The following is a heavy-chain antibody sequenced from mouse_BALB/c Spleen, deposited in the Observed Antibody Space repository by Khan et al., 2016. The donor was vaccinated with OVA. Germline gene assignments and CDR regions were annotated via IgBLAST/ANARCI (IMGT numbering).Heavy chain of an antibody. J-gene: IGHJ3*01. Sequence: EVQGVESGGDLVKPGGSLKLSCAASGFTFSSYSMSWVRQTPDKRLEWVATISSGGDYTYYPDSVKGRFTISRDNAKNTLYLQMSSLKSEATAMYYCASHLTGSFAYWGQGTLVTVSA. V-gene: IGHV5-6*01. D-gene: IGHD4-1*01. CDR3: ASHLTGSFAY. CDR1: GFTFSSYS. CDR2: ISSGGDYT.